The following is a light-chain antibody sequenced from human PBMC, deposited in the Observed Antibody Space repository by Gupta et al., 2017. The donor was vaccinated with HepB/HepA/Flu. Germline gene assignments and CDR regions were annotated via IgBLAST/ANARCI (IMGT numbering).Light chain of an antibody. V-gene: IGKV3-20*01. J-gene: IGKJ5*01. CDR2: GAS. Sequence: EIVLTQSPGPLSLSPGERATLSCRPSPSVSSSYLAWYQQKPGQAPRLLIYGASSRATGIPDRFSGSGSGTDFTLTISRLEPEDFAVYYCQQYGSSLSITFGQGTRLEIK. CDR3: QQYGSSLSIT. CDR1: PSVSSSY.